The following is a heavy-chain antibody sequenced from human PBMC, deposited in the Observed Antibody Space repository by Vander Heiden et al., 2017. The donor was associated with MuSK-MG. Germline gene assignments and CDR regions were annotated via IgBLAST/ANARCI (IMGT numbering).Heavy chain of an antibody. CDR1: GFTFSSYA. Sequence: EVQRLESGGGWVRPGGSLRPSCAASGFTFSSYAMSCVRQAPGKGLEWVSAISGSGGSTYYADSVKGRFTISRDNSKNTLYLQMNSLRAEDTAVYYCAKDLARKAYFDYWGQGTLVTVSS. CDR2: ISGSGGST. D-gene: IGHD1-26*01. J-gene: IGHJ4*02. V-gene: IGHV3-23*01. CDR3: AKDLARKAYFDY.